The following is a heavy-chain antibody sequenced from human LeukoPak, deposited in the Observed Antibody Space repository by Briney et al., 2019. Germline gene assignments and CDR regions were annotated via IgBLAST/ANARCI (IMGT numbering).Heavy chain of an antibody. V-gene: IGHV5-51*01. CDR1: GYNFDSYW. CDR2: LFPRTSDT. Sequence: LGESLKISCKGSGYNFDSYWLAWVRHVPGKGLEWMGILFPRTSDTRYSPSFHGHVTISADKSINTAYLEWRSLKATDNAIYFCARQQMGFPPGGSGFDPWGQGTVVIVSS. CDR3: ARQQMGFPPGGSGFDP. J-gene: IGHJ3*01. D-gene: IGHD1-26*01.